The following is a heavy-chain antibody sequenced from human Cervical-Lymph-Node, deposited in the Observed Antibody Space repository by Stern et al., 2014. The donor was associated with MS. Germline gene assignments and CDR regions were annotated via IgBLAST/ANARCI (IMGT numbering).Heavy chain of an antibody. CDR1: GYRFTSYG. CDR2: INTNTGNP. D-gene: IGHD5-24*01. CDR3: LSDYN. Sequence: QVQLVQSGSELKKPGASVKVSCTGHGYRFTSYGMNWERQAPGQGLEWMGRINTNTGNPTYAQDFTGRFVFYLDTSVSTAYLEIASLKAEDTAVYYCLSDYNWGQGTLVTVSS. J-gene: IGHJ4*02. V-gene: IGHV7-4-1*01.